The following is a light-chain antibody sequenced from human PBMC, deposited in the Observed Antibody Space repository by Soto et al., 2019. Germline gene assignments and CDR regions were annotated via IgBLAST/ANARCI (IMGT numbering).Light chain of an antibody. CDR1: QSLLHTNGYNY. V-gene: IGKV2-28*01. CDR2: LAS. Sequence: DVVMTQSPLSLPVTPGEPASISCRSSQSLLHTNGYNYLAWFLQKAGQSPQLLIYLASSRASGVPDRFSGSGSGTDFTLEISSVEAEDVGIYYCMQLLLPPLTFGGGTKVEIK. CDR3: MQLLLPPLT. J-gene: IGKJ4*01.